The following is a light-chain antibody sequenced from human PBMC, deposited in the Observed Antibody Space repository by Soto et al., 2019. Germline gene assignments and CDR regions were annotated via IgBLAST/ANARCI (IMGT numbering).Light chain of an antibody. CDR1: SSDVGTYNV. CDR2: EGS. CDR3: CSYAGNSTYV. V-gene: IGLV2-23*01. Sequence: QSVLTQPASVSGSPGQSITISCTGTSSDVGTYNVVSWYQQHPGKAPKVVIFEGSSRPTGISNRFSGSKSGNTASLTISGLQAEDEADYYCCSYAGNSTYVFGTGTKVTVL. J-gene: IGLJ1*01.